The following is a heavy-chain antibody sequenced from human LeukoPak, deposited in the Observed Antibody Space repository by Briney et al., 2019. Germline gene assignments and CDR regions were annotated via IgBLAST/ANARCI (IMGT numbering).Heavy chain of an antibody. CDR3: ARTPGYCSGTSCYPPDY. CDR1: GFTFSSYA. J-gene: IGHJ4*02. Sequence: GGSLRLSCAASGFTFSSYAMSWVRQAPGKGLEWVSVISGSGGSTKYADSVKGRFTISRDNSKNTLYLQMNSLRVEDTAVYYCARTPGYCSGTSCYPPDYWGQGTLVTVSS. V-gene: IGHV3-23*01. D-gene: IGHD2-2*01. CDR2: ISGSGGST.